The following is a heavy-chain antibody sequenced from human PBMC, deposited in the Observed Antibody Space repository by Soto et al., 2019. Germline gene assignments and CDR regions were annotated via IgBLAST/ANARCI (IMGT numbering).Heavy chain of an antibody. J-gene: IGHJ4*02. CDR3: ARDGLAAPRDY. V-gene: IGHV3-48*03. CDR1: GFTFSSYE. CDR2: ISTSGSSI. D-gene: IGHD6-6*01. Sequence: EMQLVESGGGLVQPGGSLRLSCAASGFTFSSYEMNWVRQAPGKGLEWVSYISTSGSSIYYAASVKGRFTISRDNAKNSLYLQMNSLRAEDTAVYYCARDGLAAPRDYWGQGILVTVSS.